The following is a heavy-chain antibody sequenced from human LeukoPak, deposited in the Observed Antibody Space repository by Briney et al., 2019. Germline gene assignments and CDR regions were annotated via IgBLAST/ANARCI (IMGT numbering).Heavy chain of an antibody. V-gene: IGHV3-43*02. D-gene: IGHD6-19*01. CDR1: GFMFHDYA. CDR2: ISGDGGST. CDR3: ARESESSGWYDY. Sequence: GGSLRLSCAAPGFMFHDYAIHWVRQAPGKGLEWVSLISGDGGSTSYADSVKGRFTISRDNSKNSLYLQMNSLRSDDTALYYCARESESSGWYDYWGQGTLVTVSS. J-gene: IGHJ4*02.